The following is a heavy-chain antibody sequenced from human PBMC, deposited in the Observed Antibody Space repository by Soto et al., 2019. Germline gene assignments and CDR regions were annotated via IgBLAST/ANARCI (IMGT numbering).Heavy chain of an antibody. CDR1: GGSFSGYY. J-gene: IGHJ4*02. CDR3: ARAESYYYGSGSYYNG. V-gene: IGHV4-34*01. CDR2: INHSGST. Sequence: QVQLQQWGAGLLKPSETLSLTCAVYGGSFSGYYWSWIRQPPGKGLEWIGEINHSGSTNYNPSLKSRVTISVDTSKNPFSLKLSSVTAADTAVYYCARAESYYYGSGSYYNGWGQGTLVTVSS. D-gene: IGHD3-10*01.